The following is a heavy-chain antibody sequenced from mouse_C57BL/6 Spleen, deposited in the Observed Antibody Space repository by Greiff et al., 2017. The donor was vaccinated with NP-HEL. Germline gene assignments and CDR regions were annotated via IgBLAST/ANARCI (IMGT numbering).Heavy chain of an antibody. J-gene: IGHJ3*01. Sequence: QVQLQQPGAELVRPGSSVKLSCKASGYTFTSYWMHWVKQRPIQGLEWIGNIDPSDSETHYNQKFKDKATLTVEKSSSTAYMQLSSLTSEDSAVYYCARGDYSNTEGFAYWGQGTLVTVSA. CDR1: GYTFTSYW. CDR3: ARGDYSNTEGFAY. V-gene: IGHV1-52*01. CDR2: IDPSDSET. D-gene: IGHD2-5*01.